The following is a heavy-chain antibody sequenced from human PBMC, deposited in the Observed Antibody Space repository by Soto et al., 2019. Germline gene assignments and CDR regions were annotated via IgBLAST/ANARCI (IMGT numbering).Heavy chain of an antibody. D-gene: IGHD2-2*01. CDR2: ISAYNGNT. Sequence: ASVKVSCKASGYTFTSYVISWVRQAPGQGLEWMGWISAYNGNTNYAQKLQGRVTMTTDTSTSTAYMELRSLRSDDTAVYYCARGGDIVVVPAAMXSRPVIISGMDVWG. CDR3: ARGGDIVVVPAAMXSRPVIISGMDV. V-gene: IGHV1-18*01. CDR1: GYTFTSYV. J-gene: IGHJ6*02.